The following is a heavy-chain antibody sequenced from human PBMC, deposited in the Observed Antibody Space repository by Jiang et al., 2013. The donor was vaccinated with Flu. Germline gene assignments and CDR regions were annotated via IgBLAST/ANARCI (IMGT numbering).Heavy chain of an antibody. V-gene: IGHV4-4*09. CDR1: GGSISSYY. J-gene: IGHJ6*03. CDR2: IYTSGST. Sequence: TLSLTCTVSGGSISSYYWSWIRQPHGKGLEWIGYIYTSGSTNYNPSLKSRVTISVDTSKNQFSLKLSSVTAADTAVYYCARVEGGYDFWSGYYGEGYYYYYMDVWGKGTTVTVSS. CDR3: ARVEGGYDFWSGYYGEGYYYYYMDV. D-gene: IGHD3-3*01.